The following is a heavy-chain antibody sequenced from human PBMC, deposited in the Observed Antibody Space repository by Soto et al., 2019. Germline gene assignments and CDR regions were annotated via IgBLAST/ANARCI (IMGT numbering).Heavy chain of an antibody. CDR2: INHSGST. CDR1: GGSFSGYY. CDR3: ARDTTTGHSHS. V-gene: IGHV4-34*01. Sequence: PSETLSLTCAVYGGSFSGYYWSWIRQPPGKGLEWIGEINHSGSTNYNPSLKSRVTISVDTSKNQFSLKLTSVTAADTAVYYCARDTTTGHSHSLGQGPLVTVS. J-gene: IGHJ4*02. D-gene: IGHD1-1*01.